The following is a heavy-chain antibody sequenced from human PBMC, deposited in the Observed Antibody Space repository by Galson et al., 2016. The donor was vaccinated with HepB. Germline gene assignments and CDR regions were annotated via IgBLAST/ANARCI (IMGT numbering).Heavy chain of an antibody. CDR1: GFTFSSYA. CDR2: ISGTGGST. D-gene: IGHD6-13*01. Sequence: SLRLSCAASGFTFSSYAMNWVRQAPGKGLEWVSAISGTGGSTYYGDSVKGRFTISRDNSKNTLYLQMNSLRAEDTAVYYCAKGNEESNSCSSWYNWFDPWGQGTLVTVSS. V-gene: IGHV3-23*01. CDR3: AKGNEESNSCSSWYNWFDP. J-gene: IGHJ5*02.